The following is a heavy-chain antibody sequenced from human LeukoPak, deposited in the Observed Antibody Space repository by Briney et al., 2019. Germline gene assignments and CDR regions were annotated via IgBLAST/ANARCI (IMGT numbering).Heavy chain of an antibody. CDR1: GFTFSSYS. V-gene: IGHV3-48*02. Sequence: GGSLRLSCAASGFTFSSYSMNWVRQAPGKGLEWVSYISSSSSTIYYADSVKGRFTISRDNAKNSLYLQMNSLRDEDTAVYYCARRTSCSGGSCYPEYWGQGTLVTVSS. D-gene: IGHD2-15*01. J-gene: IGHJ4*02. CDR3: ARRTSCSGGSCYPEY. CDR2: ISSSSSTI.